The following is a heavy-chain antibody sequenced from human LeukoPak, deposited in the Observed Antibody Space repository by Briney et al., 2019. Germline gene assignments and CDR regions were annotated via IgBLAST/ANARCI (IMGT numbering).Heavy chain of an antibody. CDR2: IHYSGRA. J-gene: IGHJ6*02. Sequence: GSLRLSCAASGITFSSYSMNWVRQAPGKGLEWIGQIHYSGRADYNPSLKRRVTISVDTSKNQMSLTLTSVTAADTAIYYCVKFGVDYDMGVWGQGTTVTVSS. D-gene: IGHD3-16*01. CDR3: VKFGVDYDMGV. CDR1: GITFSSYS. V-gene: IGHV4-59*01.